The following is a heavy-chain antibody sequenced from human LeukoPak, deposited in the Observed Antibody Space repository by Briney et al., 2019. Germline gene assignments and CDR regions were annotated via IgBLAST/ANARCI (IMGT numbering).Heavy chain of an antibody. Sequence: GGSLRLSCAASGFTFDDYSMTWVRQAPGKGLEGVSGINWNGGSTGYADSVKGRSTISRDNAKNSLYLQMNSLRAEDTAVYFCARDRIGYCSATSCFVNSYYYMDVWGKGTTVTVSS. V-gene: IGHV3-20*04. CDR1: GFTFDDYS. J-gene: IGHJ6*03. CDR2: INWNGGST. D-gene: IGHD2-2*01. CDR3: ARDRIGYCSATSCFVNSYYYMDV.